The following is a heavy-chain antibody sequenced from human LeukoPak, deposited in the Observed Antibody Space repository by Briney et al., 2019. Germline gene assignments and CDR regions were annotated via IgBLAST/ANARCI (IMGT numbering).Heavy chain of an antibody. Sequence: SVKVSCKASGGTFSSYAISWVRQAPGQGLEWMGGIIPIFGTANYAQKFQGRVTITADESTSTAYMELSSLRSEDTAVYYCARTLGSSSNLRIYYYYYYMDVWGKGTTVTVSS. CDR2: IIPIFGTA. CDR3: ARTLGSSSNLRIYYYYYYMDV. CDR1: GGTFSSYA. D-gene: IGHD6-6*01. J-gene: IGHJ6*03. V-gene: IGHV1-69*13.